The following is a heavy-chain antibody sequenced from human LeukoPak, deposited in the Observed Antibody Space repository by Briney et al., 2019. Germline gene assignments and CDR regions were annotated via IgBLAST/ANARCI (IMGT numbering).Heavy chain of an antibody. CDR1: GGTFSSYA. D-gene: IGHD3-22*01. J-gene: IGHJ4*02. CDR3: ARDDKKYYYDSSGSPS. V-gene: IGHV1-69*01. Sequence: ASVKVSCKASGGTFSSYAISWVRQAPGQGLEWMGGIIPIFGTANYAQKFQGRVTITADESTSTAYMEPSSLRSEDTAVYYCARDDKKYYYDSSGSPSWGQGTLVTVSS. CDR2: IIPIFGTA.